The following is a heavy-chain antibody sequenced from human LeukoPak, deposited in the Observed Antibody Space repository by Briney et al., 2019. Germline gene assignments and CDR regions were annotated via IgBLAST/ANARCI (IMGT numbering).Heavy chain of an antibody. V-gene: IGHV3-33*01. CDR1: GFTFSSYG. Sequence: GGSLRLSCAASGFTFSSYGMHWVRQAPGKGLEWVAVIWYDGSNKYYADSVKGRFTISRDNSKNTLYLQMNSLRAEDTAVYYCARTPGGRYRNYFDYWGQGTLVTVSS. CDR3: ARTPGGRYRNYFDY. CDR2: IWYDGSNK. D-gene: IGHD1-1*01. J-gene: IGHJ4*02.